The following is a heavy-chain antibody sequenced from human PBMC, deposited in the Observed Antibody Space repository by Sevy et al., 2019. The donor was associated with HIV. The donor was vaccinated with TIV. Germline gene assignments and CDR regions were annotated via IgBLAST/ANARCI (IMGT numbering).Heavy chain of an antibody. CDR3: ARETVYCSGGSCYASYGMDV. J-gene: IGHJ6*02. CDR2: INPNSGGT. D-gene: IGHD2-15*01. V-gene: IGHV1-2*02. CDR1: GYTFTGYY. Sequence: ASVKVSCKASGYTFTGYYRHWVRQAPGQGLEWMGWINPNSGGTNYAQKFQGRVTMTRDTSISTAYMELSRLRSDDTAVYYCARETVYCSGGSCYASYGMDVWGQGTTVTVSS.